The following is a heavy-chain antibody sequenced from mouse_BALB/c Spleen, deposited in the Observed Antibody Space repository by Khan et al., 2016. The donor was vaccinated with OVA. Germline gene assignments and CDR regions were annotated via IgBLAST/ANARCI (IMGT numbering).Heavy chain of an antibody. CDR3: ARGYYYCDY. CDR1: AFDFSYYD. CDR2: ISSGGGGT. D-gene: IGHD2-3*01. V-gene: IGHV5-12-1*01. Sequence: EVELVESGGGLVRPGGSLKLSCAASAFDFSYYDMSWVRQTPERRLEWVAYISSGGGGTSYPDTVKGRFTISRDNAKNTLYLQMSSLKSEDTAIYYCARGYYYCDYWGQGTTLTVSS. J-gene: IGHJ2*01.